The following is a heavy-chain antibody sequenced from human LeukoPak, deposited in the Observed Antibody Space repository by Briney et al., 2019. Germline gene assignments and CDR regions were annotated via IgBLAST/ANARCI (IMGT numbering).Heavy chain of an antibody. J-gene: IGHJ4*02. V-gene: IGHV3-33*01. CDR3: ARDRYSSMWSVFEY. CDR2: IWYDGSTK. Sequence: PGVSLRLSCAAYGFTFSSFGMHWVRQSPGKGLEWVAVIWYDGSTKVYADSVKGRFTISRDNSRNTLYLQVNSLRAEDTAVYYCARDRYSSMWSVFEYWGQGALVTVSS. D-gene: IGHD6-13*01. CDR1: GFTFSSFG.